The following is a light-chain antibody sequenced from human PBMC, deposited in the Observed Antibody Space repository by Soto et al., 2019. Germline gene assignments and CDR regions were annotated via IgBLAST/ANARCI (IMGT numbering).Light chain of an antibody. CDR1: QSVRNY. V-gene: IGKV3-20*01. J-gene: IGKJ2*01. CDR2: GAS. Sequence: EVALTQSPDTLSVSPGDRAALSGRASQSVRNYLAWYQQKPGQTPRLLIYGASRRPSGIPDRFSGSGSGTEFTLTINRLEPEDFAVYYCQQYGNYPYTFGQGTKVDIK. CDR3: QQYGNYPYT.